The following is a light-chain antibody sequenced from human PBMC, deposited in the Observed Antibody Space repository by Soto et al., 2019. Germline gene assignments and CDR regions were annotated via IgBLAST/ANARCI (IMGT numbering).Light chain of an antibody. Sequence: QSALTQPASVSGSPGESITISCTGTSSDVGTYNLVTWYQQHPGRVPKLILYEGNKRPSGVSSRFSASKSGNTASLTISGLQAEDEAGYFCCSFAPSRTLLFRRGTKLTVL. J-gene: IGLJ2*01. CDR3: CSFAPSRTLL. V-gene: IGLV2-23*01. CDR1: SSDVGTYNL. CDR2: EGN.